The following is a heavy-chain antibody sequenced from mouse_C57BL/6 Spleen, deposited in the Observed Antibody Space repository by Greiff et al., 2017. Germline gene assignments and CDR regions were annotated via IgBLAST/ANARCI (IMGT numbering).Heavy chain of an antibody. CDR2: IDPSDSYT. D-gene: IGHD2-3*01. Sequence: QVQLQQPGAELVRPGTSVKLSCKASGYTFTSYWMHWVKQRPGQGLEWIGVIDPSDSYTNYNQKFKGKATLTVDTSSSTAYMRLSSLTSEDAAVYYCARGWLLPYFDDWGKGTTVTVAS. CDR1: GYTFTSYW. V-gene: IGHV1-59*01. J-gene: IGHJ2*01. CDR3: ARGWLLPYFDD.